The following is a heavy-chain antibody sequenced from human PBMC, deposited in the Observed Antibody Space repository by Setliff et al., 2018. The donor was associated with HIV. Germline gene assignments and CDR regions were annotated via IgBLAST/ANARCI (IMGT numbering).Heavy chain of an antibody. CDR2: IYYSGST. Sequence: PSETLSLTCTISGGSISSYYWSWIRQPPGKGLEWIGYIYYSGSTNYNPSLKSRVTISVDTSKNQFSLKLSSVTAADTAVYYCARNPCSGGSCPDAFDIWGQGTMGTVS. J-gene: IGHJ3*02. D-gene: IGHD2-15*01. CDR3: ARNPCSGGSCPDAFDI. CDR1: GGSISSYY. V-gene: IGHV4-59*01.